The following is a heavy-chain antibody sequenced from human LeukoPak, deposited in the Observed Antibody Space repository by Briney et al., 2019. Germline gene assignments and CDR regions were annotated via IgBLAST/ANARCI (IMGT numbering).Heavy chain of an antibody. J-gene: IGHJ5*02. CDR1: GFTFSSYS. V-gene: IGHV3-48*04. CDR3: ARTAFDWSQVGGNWFDP. Sequence: GGSLRLSCAASGFTFSSYSLNWVRQAPGKGLEWVSYISSSGTNIDCADSVKGRFTISRDNGKNSLYLQMNRLRAEDTAVYYCARTAFDWSQVGGNWFDPWGQGTLVTVSP. CDR2: ISSSGTNI. D-gene: IGHD3-9*01.